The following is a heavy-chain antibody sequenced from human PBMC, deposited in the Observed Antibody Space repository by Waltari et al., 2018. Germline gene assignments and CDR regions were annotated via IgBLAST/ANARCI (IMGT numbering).Heavy chain of an antibody. J-gene: IGHJ4*02. CDR2: IHSGGST. CDR3: ASGSGYYYLIY. Sequence: EVQLVESGGGLVQPGGSLRLSCVASGLTGSSTYLRWVRQAPGKGLEWVSVIHSGGSTDYADSVKGRFDISRDDSKNTLYLQMNSLRADDTAVYYCASGSGYYYLIYWGQGTLVTVSS. D-gene: IGHD3-22*01. V-gene: IGHV3-66*02. CDR1: GLTGSSTY.